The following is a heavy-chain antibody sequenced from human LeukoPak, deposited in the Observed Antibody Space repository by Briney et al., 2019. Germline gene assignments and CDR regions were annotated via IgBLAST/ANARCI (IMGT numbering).Heavy chain of an antibody. CDR3: ARASGYSYAAY. Sequence: ASVKVSCKASGGTFSSYAISWVRQAPGQGLEWMGIINPSGGSTSYAQKFQGRVTMTRDTSTSTVYMELSSLRSEDTAVYYCARASGYSYAAYWGQGTLVTVSS. CDR2: INPSGGST. J-gene: IGHJ4*02. V-gene: IGHV1-46*01. D-gene: IGHD5-18*01. CDR1: GGTFSSYA.